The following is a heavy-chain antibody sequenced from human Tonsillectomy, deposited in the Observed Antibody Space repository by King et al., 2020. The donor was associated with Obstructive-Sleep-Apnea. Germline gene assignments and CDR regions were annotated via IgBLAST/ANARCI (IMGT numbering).Heavy chain of an antibody. CDR3: ERDYHGSGSYSPRDFDY. Sequence: VQLVESGAEVKKPGASVKVSCKASGYTFTSYGISWVRQAPGQGLEWMGWISAYNGNTNYAQKLQGRVTMTTDTSTSTAYMELRSLRSDDTAVYYCERDYHGSGSYSPRDFDYWGQGTLVTVSS. J-gene: IGHJ4*02. V-gene: IGHV1-18*01. CDR2: ISAYNGNT. D-gene: IGHD3-10*01. CDR1: GYTFTSYG.